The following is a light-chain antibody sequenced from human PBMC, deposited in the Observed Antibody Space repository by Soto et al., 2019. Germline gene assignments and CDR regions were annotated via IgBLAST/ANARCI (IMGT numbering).Light chain of an antibody. V-gene: IGKV1-39*01. Sequence: DIQMTQSPSSLSASVGDRVTITCRASQDIRNDLGWYQQKPGKAPKRLIYDASSLESGVPSRFSGSGSGTDFTLTISSLQPEDFATYFCQQSYSTPPWTFGQGTKVDTK. CDR3: QQSYSTPPWT. J-gene: IGKJ1*01. CDR1: QDIRND. CDR2: DAS.